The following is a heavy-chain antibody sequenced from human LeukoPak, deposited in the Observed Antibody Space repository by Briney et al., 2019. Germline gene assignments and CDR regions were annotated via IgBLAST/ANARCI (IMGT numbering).Heavy chain of an antibody. CDR1: GFTFSTYA. CDR2: ISGGGGSA. Sequence: GGSLRLSCAASGFTFSTYAMSWVRQAPGKGLEWVSAISGGGGSADYAGSVKGRFTISRDNSKNTLYLQVDSLRAEDTALYYCAKMSGYYSRWASKFYYWGQGALVTVSS. CDR3: AKMSGYYSRWASKFYY. D-gene: IGHD3-3*01. J-gene: IGHJ4*02. V-gene: IGHV3-23*01.